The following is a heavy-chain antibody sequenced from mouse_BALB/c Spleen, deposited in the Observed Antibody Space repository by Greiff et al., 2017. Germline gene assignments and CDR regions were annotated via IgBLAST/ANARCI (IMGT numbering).Heavy chain of an antibody. J-gene: IGHJ1*01. V-gene: IGHV5-6-5*01. CDR1: GFTFSSYA. CDR2: ISSGGST. D-gene: IGHD1-1*01. Sequence: EVQWVESGGGLVKPGGSLKLSCAASGFTFSSYAMSWVRQTPEKRLEWVASISSGGSTYYPDSVKGRFTISRDNARNILYLQMSSLRSEDTAMYYGARGQFITAVVGYFGVWGAGTTVTVTS. CDR3: ARGQFITAVVGYFGV.